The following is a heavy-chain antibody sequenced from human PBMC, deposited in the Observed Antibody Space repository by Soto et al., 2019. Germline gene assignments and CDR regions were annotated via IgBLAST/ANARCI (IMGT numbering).Heavy chain of an antibody. D-gene: IGHD6-6*01. Sequence: SETLSLTCAVYGGSFSGYYWSWIRQPPGKGLEWIGEINHSGSTNYNPSLKSRVTISVDTSKNQFSLKLSSVTAADTAVYYCARGRLRQLVQRYYYYMDVWGKGTTVTVSS. CDR2: INHSGST. CDR3: ARGRLRQLVQRYYYYMDV. J-gene: IGHJ6*03. CDR1: GGSFSGYY. V-gene: IGHV4-34*01.